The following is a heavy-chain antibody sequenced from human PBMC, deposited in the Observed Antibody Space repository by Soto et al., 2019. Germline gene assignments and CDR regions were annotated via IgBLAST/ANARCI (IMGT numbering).Heavy chain of an antibody. CDR1: GGSFSGYY. J-gene: IGHJ6*02. D-gene: IGHD4-17*01. V-gene: IGHV4-34*01. Sequence: SETLSLTCAVYGGSFSGYYWSWIRQPPGKGLEWIGEINHSGSTNYNPSLKSRVTISVDTSKNQFSLKLSSVTAADTAVYYCASRWATVRYYYYYGMDVWGQGTTVTVSS. CDR3: ASRWATVRYYYYYGMDV. CDR2: INHSGST.